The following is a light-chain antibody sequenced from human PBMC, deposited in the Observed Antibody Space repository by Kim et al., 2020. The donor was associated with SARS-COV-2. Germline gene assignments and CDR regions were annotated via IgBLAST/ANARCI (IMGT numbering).Light chain of an antibody. Sequence: LSPGESAPLSCGASQRDSRPYIAWYQQKPGQAPRLLISRASSRATGIPDRFSGSGCETDFTLTVNRLDPEDVAVYYCQQYSTTPWTFGQGTKLEIK. J-gene: IGKJ2*01. CDR1: QRDSRPY. CDR2: RAS. V-gene: IGKV3-20*01. CDR3: QQYSTTPWT.